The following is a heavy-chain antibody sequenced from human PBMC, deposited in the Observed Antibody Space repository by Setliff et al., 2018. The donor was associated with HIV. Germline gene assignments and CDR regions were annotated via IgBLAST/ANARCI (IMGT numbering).Heavy chain of an antibody. CDR2: IYQSGST. V-gene: IGHV4-38-2*01. CDR1: GYSISSGYY. CDR3: ARHRAVAGANYFDF. Sequence: PSETLSLTCAVSGYSISSGYYWGWIRQPPGKGLEWIGCIYQSGSTYYNVSLKSRVIISADTSKNQFSLKLNSVTAADTAIYYCARHRAVAGANYFDFWGQGTLVTVSS. J-gene: IGHJ4*02. D-gene: IGHD6-19*01.